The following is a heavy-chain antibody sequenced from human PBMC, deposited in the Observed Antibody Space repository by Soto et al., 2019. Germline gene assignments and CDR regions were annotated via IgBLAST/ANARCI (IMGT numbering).Heavy chain of an antibody. CDR2: VYRTGST. J-gene: IGHJ4*02. D-gene: IGHD6-13*01. Sequence: QVQLQESGPGLVKPSGTLSLTCAVSGGSISTSNWWSWVRQPPGKGLEWIGEVYRTGSTNYNPSLESRLTISVDTSKNQFSLTRTSVTAADTAVYYCARARATIAAAAIFDCWGQGTLVTVSS. V-gene: IGHV4-4*02. CDR1: GGSISTSNW. CDR3: ARARATIAAAAIFDC.